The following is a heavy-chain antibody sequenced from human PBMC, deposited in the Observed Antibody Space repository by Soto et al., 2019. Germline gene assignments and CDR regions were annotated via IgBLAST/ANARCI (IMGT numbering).Heavy chain of an antibody. V-gene: IGHV4-34*01. CDR3: ARGLGYYDSSGYYYFDY. J-gene: IGHJ4*02. Sequence: SETLSLTCAVYGGSFSGYYWSWIRQPPGKGLEWIGEINHSGSTNYNPSLKSRVTISVDTSKNQFSLKLSSVTAADTAVYYCARGLGYYDSSGYYYFDYWGQGTLVTVSS. CDR2: INHSGST. CDR1: GGSFSGYY. D-gene: IGHD3-22*01.